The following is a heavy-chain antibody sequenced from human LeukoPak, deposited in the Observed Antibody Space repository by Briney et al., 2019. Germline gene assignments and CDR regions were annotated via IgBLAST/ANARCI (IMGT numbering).Heavy chain of an antibody. CDR2: ISGSGGST. CDR3: ARGSSRYFDY. CDR1: GFTVSSNY. D-gene: IGHD3-10*01. J-gene: IGHJ4*02. Sequence: GGSLRLSCAASGFTVSSNYMSWVRQAPGKGLEWVSAISGSGGSTYYADSVKGRFTISRDNSKNTLYLQMNSLRAEDTAVYYCARGSSRYFDYWGQGTLVTVSS. V-gene: IGHV3-23*01.